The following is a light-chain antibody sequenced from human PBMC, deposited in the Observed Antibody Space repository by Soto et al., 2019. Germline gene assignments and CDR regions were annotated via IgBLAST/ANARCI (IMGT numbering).Light chain of an antibody. Sequence: EIVMTQSPATLSVSPGERATLSCRASQSLSSNLAWYQQKPGQAPRLLMYDASTRATGISARFSGSGSGTEFTLTISSLQSEDFAVYYCQQYHNRPITFGQGTRLEIK. CDR2: DAS. CDR1: QSLSSN. CDR3: QQYHNRPIT. V-gene: IGKV3-15*01. J-gene: IGKJ5*01.